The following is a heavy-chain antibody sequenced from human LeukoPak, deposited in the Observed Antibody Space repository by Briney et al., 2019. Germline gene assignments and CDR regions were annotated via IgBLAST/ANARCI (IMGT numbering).Heavy chain of an antibody. J-gene: IGHJ6*03. CDR2: ISYDGSNK. CDR3: AKGGLRTSPLYYMDV. V-gene: IGHV3-30-3*01. D-gene: IGHD3-16*01. Sequence: GRSLRLSCAASGFTFSSYAMHWVRQAPGKGLERVSVISYDGSNKYYADSVKGRFTISRDNSKNTLYLQMNSLRAEDTAVYYCAKGGLRTSPLYYMDVWGKGTTVTVSS. CDR1: GFTFSSYA.